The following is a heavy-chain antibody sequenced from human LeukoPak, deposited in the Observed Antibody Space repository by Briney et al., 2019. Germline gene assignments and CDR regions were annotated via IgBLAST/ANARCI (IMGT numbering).Heavy chain of an antibody. D-gene: IGHD3-10*01. CDR1: GFTFSSYA. Sequence: GGSLRLSCAASGFTFSSYAMSWVLQAPGNGLEWVSAISDRGRSTYYADSVKVRFTISRDHSKNTLYLQMTSLRAEDTAVYYCATEWFGALLPFDYWGQATLVTVSS. V-gene: IGHV3-23*01. CDR3: ATEWFGALLPFDY. J-gene: IGHJ4*02. CDR2: ISDRGRST.